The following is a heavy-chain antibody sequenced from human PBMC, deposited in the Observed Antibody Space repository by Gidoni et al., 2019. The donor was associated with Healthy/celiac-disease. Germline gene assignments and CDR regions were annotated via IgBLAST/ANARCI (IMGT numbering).Heavy chain of an antibody. CDR1: GGSISSSSYY. V-gene: IGHV4-39*01. D-gene: IGHD3-22*01. J-gene: IGHJ2*01. Sequence: QLQLQESGPGLVKPSETLSLTCTVSGGSISSSSYYWGWIRQPPGKGLEWIGSIYYSGSTYYNPSLKSRVTISVDTSKNQFSLKLSSVTAADTAVYYCARRDYYDSSGLDWYFDLWGRGTLVTVSS. CDR3: ARRDYYDSSGLDWYFDL. CDR2: IYYSGST.